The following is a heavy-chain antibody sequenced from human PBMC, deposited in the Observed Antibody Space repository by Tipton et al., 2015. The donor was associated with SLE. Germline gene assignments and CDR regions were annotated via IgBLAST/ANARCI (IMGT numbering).Heavy chain of an antibody. J-gene: IGHJ2*01. Sequence: TLSLTCAVYGGSFSGYYWSWIRQPPGKGLEWIGEINHSGSTNYNPSLKSRVTISVDTSKNQFSLKLSSVTAVDTAVYYCASRGAAAAPGWYFDLWGRGTLVTVSS. CDR2: INHSGST. CDR3: ASRGAAAAPGWYFDL. CDR1: GGSFSGYY. D-gene: IGHD6-13*01. V-gene: IGHV4-34*01.